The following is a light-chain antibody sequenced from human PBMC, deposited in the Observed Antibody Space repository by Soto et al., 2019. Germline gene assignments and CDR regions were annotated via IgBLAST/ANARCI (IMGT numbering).Light chain of an antibody. J-gene: IGLJ1*01. CDR2: DVS. CDR1: SSDVGGYNY. V-gene: IGLV2-14*01. CDR3: STYTSSSTLEV. Sequence: QSALTQPASVSGSPGQSITISCTGTSSDVGGYNYVSWYQQHPGKAPKLMIYDVSNRPSGVSNRFSGSKSGNTASLTISGLLAEDEENYYCSTYTSSSTLEVFGTGTHLTVL.